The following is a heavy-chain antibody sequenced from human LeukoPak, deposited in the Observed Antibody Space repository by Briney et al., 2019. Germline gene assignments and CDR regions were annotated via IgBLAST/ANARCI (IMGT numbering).Heavy chain of an antibody. D-gene: IGHD3-3*01. J-gene: IGHJ4*02. CDR2: MNPNSGNT. CDR3: ARNYDFWSGPDY. Sequence: AASVKVSCKASGYTFTSYDINWERQATGQGLEWMGWMNPNSGNTGYAQKFQGRVTMTRNTSISTAYMELSSLRSEDTAVYYCARNYDFWSGPDYWGQGTLVTVSS. CDR1: GYTFTSYD. V-gene: IGHV1-8*01.